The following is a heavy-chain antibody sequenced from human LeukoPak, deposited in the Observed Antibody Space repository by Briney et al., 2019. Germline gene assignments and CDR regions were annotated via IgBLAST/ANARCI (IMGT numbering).Heavy chain of an antibody. V-gene: IGHV3-23*01. CDR2: ISGSGGST. J-gene: IGHJ4*02. CDR1: AFTFSSYA. Sequence: GGSLRLSFTPSAFTFSSYAMSWVRQAPGKGLEWVSAISGSGGSTYYADSVKGRFTISRDNSKNTLYLQMNSLRAEDTAVYYCAKDLTEVVPDRFDYWGQGTLVTVST. CDR3: AKDLTEVVPDRFDY. D-gene: IGHD2-2*01.